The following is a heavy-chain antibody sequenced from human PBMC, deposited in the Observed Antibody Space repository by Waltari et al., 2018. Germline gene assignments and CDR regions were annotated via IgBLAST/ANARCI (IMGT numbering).Heavy chain of an antibody. CDR2: IIPIFGTA. CDR1: GGTFSSYA. D-gene: IGHD5-12*01. V-gene: IGHV1-69*08. Sequence: QVQLVQSGAEVKKPGSSVKVSCKASGGTFSSYAISWVRQAPGQGLEWMGRIIPIFGTANYAQKFQGRVTITADKSTSTAYMELSSLRSEDTAVYYCARHGTSSGRGYSGYPTTFDYWGQGTLVTVSS. J-gene: IGHJ4*02. CDR3: ARHGTSSGRGYSGYPTTFDY.